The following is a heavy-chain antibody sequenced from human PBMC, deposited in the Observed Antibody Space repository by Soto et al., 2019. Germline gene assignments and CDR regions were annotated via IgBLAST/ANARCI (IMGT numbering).Heavy chain of an antibody. V-gene: IGHV3-30-3*01. CDR3: ARDEIRFSWAYGMDV. D-gene: IGHD3-3*01. CDR2: ISYDGSNK. Sequence: QVQLVASGGGVVQPGRSLRLSCAASGFTFSSYAMHWVRQAPGTGLEWVAVISYDGSNKYYADSVKGRFTISRDNFKNSLYLQMNSLRAEDTAVYYCARDEIRFSWAYGMDVWGQGTTVTVSS. CDR1: GFTFSSYA. J-gene: IGHJ6*02.